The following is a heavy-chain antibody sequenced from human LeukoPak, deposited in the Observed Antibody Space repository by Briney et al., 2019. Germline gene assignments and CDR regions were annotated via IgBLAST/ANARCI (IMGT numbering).Heavy chain of an antibody. D-gene: IGHD6-13*01. CDR1: GGSISSYY. CDR3: ARDRGLTGYSSSPDGWYYGMDV. V-gene: IGHV4-59*01. Sequence: SETLSLTCTVSGGSISSYYWSWIRQPPGKGLEWIGYIYYSGSTNYNPSLKSRVTISVDTSKNQFSLKLSSVTAADTAVYYCARDRGLTGYSSSPDGWYYGMDVWGQGTTVTVSS. CDR2: IYYSGST. J-gene: IGHJ6*02.